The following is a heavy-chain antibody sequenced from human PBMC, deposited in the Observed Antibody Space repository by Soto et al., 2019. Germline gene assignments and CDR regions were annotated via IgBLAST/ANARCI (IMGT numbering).Heavy chain of an antibody. J-gene: IGHJ3*02. CDR2: INAGNGNR. D-gene: IGHD3-16*01. CDR3: ARDDYYI. Sequence: QVQLVQSGAEEKKPGASVKVSCKASGYTFTSYAMHWVRQAPGQRLEWMGWINAGNGNRKYSQKFQGRVTITRDTSASTAYMELSSLRSEDTAVYYWARDDYYIWGQGTMVTVSS. V-gene: IGHV1-3*05. CDR1: GYTFTSYA.